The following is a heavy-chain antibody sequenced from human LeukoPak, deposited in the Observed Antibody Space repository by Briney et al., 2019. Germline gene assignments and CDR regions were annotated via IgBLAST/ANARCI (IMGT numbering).Heavy chain of an antibody. Sequence: ASVKVSCKTSGYTLTTYGISWVRQAPGQGGEWMGWISAYNGDTNYAQNLQGRVTLTTHTSTRTAYMELRSLRSDDTAVYYCARVPPYYDILAGYYTLRGMDVWRKGTTVTVSS. CDR2: ISAYNGDT. CDR1: GYTLTTYG. J-gene: IGHJ6*04. V-gene: IGHV1-18*01. CDR3: ARVPPYYDILAGYYTLRGMDV. D-gene: IGHD3-9*01.